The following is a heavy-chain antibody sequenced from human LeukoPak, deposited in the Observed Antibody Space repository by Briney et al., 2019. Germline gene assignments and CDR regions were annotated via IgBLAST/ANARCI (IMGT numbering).Heavy chain of an antibody. Sequence: SETLSLTCTVSGGSFSGYYCNWVRQAPGKGLEWIGEINQSGSTNYNSSLKGRVTLSVDTSKNQFSLKLSSVTAADTAVYYCARGCTSSCYYYFAMDVWGQGTTVTVSS. V-gene: IGHV4-34*01. CDR1: GGSFSGYY. CDR3: ARGCTSSCYYYFAMDV. D-gene: IGHD2-2*01. CDR2: INQSGST. J-gene: IGHJ6*02.